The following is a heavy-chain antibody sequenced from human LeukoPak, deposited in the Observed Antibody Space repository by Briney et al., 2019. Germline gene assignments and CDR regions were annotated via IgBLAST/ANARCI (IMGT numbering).Heavy chain of an antibody. CDR2: ISGSGKNT. D-gene: IGHD3-22*01. V-gene: IGHV3-23*01. Sequence: GGSLRLSCAASGFTFSSYAMSWVRQAPGKGLEWVSAISGSGKNTYYADSVKGRFAISRDNSKNTLFLQMDSLRAEDTAIYYCANGYYYDSSGSEQSKRGDWFDPWGQGTLVTVSS. J-gene: IGHJ5*02. CDR3: ANGYYYDSSGSEQSKRGDWFDP. CDR1: GFTFSSYA.